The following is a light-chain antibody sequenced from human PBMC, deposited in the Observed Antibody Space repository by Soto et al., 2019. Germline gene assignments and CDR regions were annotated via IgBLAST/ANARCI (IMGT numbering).Light chain of an antibody. CDR1: QSVNSRF. Sequence: EIVLTQSPGTLSLSPGERVTLSCRASQSVNSRFVAWYQQKPGQAPRALIYGASNRATGIPDRFSGSGSGTDFTLTISRLEPEDFAVYHCQQYNSWPPTFGGGTKVDI. CDR3: QQYNSWPPT. J-gene: IGKJ4*01. CDR2: GAS. V-gene: IGKV3-20*01.